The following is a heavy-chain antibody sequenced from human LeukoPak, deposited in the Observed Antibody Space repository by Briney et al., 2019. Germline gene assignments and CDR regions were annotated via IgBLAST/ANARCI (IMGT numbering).Heavy chain of an antibody. CDR2: IYHSGST. V-gene: IGHV4-4*02. J-gene: IGHJ4*02. CDR3: AREKPGSGYEFDY. Sequence: PSETLSLTCAVSGGSISSTNWWSWVRQPPGKGLEWIGEIYHSGSTNYNPSLKSRVTISVDKSLNQFSLKLSSVTAADTAVYYCAREKPGSGYEFDYWGQGTLVTVSS. D-gene: IGHD5-12*01. CDR1: GGSISSTNW.